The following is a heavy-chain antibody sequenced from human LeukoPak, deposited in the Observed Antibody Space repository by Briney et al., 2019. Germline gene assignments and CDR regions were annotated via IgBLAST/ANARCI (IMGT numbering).Heavy chain of an antibody. V-gene: IGHV1-8*01. Sequence: GASVKVSCKASGYTFTSYDINWVRQATGLGLEWMGWMNPNSGNTGYAQKFQGRVTMTRNTSISTAYMELSSLRSEDTAVYYCARNNHYYHSTFDYWGQGTLVTVSS. CDR2: MNPNSGNT. CDR3: ARNNHYYHSTFDY. D-gene: IGHD3-22*01. CDR1: GYTFTSYD. J-gene: IGHJ4*02.